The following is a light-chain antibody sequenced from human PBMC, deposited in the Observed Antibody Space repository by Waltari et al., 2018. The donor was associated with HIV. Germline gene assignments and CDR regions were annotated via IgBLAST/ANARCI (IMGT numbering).Light chain of an antibody. CDR3: QQYNDYPGT. V-gene: IGKV1-5*03. Sequence: DIQMTQSPSSLSAYVGDSITITCRASQSISTWLAWYQQKPGKAPKVLIYKASSLEGGVPSRFSGSGSGTEFTLTISSLQPDDFATYYCQQYNDYPGTFGQGTKLEI. CDR1: QSISTW. J-gene: IGKJ2*01. CDR2: KAS.